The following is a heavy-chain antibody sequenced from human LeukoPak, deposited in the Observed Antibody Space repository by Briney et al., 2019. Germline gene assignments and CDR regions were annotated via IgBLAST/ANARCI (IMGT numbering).Heavy chain of an antibody. Sequence: PGGSLRLSCAASGFTFSSYGMHWVRQAPGKGLEWVAVISYDGSNKYYADSVKGRFTISRDNSKNTLYLQMNSLRAEDTAVYYCAKDLSDYGDYGVRYYYYGMDVWGQGTTVTVSS. CDR3: AKDLSDYGDYGVRYYYYGMDV. CDR1: GFTFSSYG. CDR2: ISYDGSNK. J-gene: IGHJ6*02. D-gene: IGHD4-17*01. V-gene: IGHV3-30*18.